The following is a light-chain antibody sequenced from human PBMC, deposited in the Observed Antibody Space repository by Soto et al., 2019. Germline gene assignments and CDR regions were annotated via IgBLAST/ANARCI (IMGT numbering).Light chain of an antibody. CDR1: SSDIGAYNF. V-gene: IGLV2-14*03. CDR3: TSWTTSTTKI. CDR2: DVN. J-gene: IGLJ2*01. Sequence: QSALTQPASVSGSPGQSITISCTGTSSDIGAYNFVSWYQQHPGKAPKLMLYDVNIRPSGVSNRFSGSKSGNTASLTISGLQAEDEAVYYCTSWTTSTTKIFGGGTKVTVL.